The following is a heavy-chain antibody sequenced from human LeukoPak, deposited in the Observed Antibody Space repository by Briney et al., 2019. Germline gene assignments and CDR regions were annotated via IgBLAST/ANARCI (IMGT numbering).Heavy chain of an antibody. J-gene: IGHJ4*02. CDR1: VFTFSTYS. CDR3: AKDGSDILTGYYNYYFDY. D-gene: IGHD3-9*01. CDR2: ISSSGSYV. Sequence: GGSLRLSCAASVFTFSTYSMNWVRQAPGKGLEWVSSISSSGSYVYYADSVKGRFTISRDNSKNTLYLQMNSLRAEDTAVYYCAKDGSDILTGYYNYYFDYWGQGTLVTVSS. V-gene: IGHV3-21*01.